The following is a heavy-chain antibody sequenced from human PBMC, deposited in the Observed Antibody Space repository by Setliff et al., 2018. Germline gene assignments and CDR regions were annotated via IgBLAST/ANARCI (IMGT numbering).Heavy chain of an antibody. J-gene: IGHJ4*02. V-gene: IGHV3-9*01. Sequence: LRLSCAASGFMFDDYAMHWVRQTPGKGLEWVSGISWNGGNMDYADSVKGRFTISRDNSKNTLYLQMNSLRPEDTAVYYCARTCSGSGCYAGLESWGQGTPVTVSS. CDR1: GFMFDDYA. CDR2: ISWNGGNM. D-gene: IGHD2-15*01. CDR3: ARTCSGSGCYAGLES.